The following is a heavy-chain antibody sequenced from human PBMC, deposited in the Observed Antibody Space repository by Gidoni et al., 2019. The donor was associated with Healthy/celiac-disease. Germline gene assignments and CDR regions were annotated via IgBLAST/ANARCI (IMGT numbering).Heavy chain of an antibody. CDR3: ARSSWVYDYVWGTDPTPSNWFDP. J-gene: IGHJ5*02. D-gene: IGHD3-16*01. CDR2: IYSNGST. Sequence: QLQLQESGPGLVKPSETLSLTCSVSGGSLSSSPYYWAWLRQPLGKGLEWIGTIYSNGSTYYNPSLESRVTISVHTSNNQFSLKLGSVTATDTAVYYCARSSWVYDYVWGTDPTPSNWFDPWGQGILVTVSS. V-gene: IGHV4-39*01. CDR1: GGSLSSSPYY.